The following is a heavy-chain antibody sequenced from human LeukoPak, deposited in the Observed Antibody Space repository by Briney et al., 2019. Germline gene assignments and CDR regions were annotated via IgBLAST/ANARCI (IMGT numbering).Heavy chain of an antibody. Sequence: GGSLRLSCAASGFTFSSYAMHWVRQAPGKGLEWVAVISYDGSNKYYADSVKGRFTTSRDNSKNTLYLQMNSLRAEDTAVYYCARGLTIFGVVTLGGYWGQGTLVTVSS. CDR1: GFTFSSYA. J-gene: IGHJ4*02. CDR2: ISYDGSNK. CDR3: ARGLTIFGVVTLGGY. V-gene: IGHV3-30-3*01. D-gene: IGHD3-3*01.